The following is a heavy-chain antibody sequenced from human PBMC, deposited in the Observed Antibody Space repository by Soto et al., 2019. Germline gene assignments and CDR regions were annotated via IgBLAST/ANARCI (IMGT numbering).Heavy chain of an antibody. D-gene: IGHD2-8*01. J-gene: IGHJ5*02. V-gene: IGHV4-34*01. Sequence: SETLSLTCAVYGGSFSGYYWSWIRQPPGKGLERIGEINHSGSTNYNPSLKSRVTISVDTSKNQFSLKLSSVTAADTAVYYCARSLGSRTNWFDPWGQGTLVTVSS. CDR2: INHSGST. CDR3: ARSLGSRTNWFDP. CDR1: GGSFSGYY.